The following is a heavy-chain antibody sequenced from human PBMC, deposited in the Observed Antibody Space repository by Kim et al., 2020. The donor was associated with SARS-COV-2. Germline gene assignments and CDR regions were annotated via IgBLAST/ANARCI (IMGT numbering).Heavy chain of an antibody. Sequence: KSRVTISVDTAKNQFSLKLGSVTAADTAMYYCARQGRVVTIIAVAGSFDYWGQGTLVTVSS. D-gene: IGHD6-19*01. V-gene: IGHV4-39*01. CDR3: ARQGRVVTIIAVAGSFDY. J-gene: IGHJ4*02.